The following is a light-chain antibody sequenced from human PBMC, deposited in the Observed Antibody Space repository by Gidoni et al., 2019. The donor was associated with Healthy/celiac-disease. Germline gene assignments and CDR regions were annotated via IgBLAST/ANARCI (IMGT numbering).Light chain of an antibody. J-gene: IGKJ2*01. V-gene: IGKV1-39*01. CDR3: QQSYSTLVYT. Sequence: IQMIPSPSSLSASVGDRVTITCRGSQSISSHLNWYQQKPGKAPKLLIYAASSLQSGGPSRFSGSGSGTDFTLTISSLQPEDFATYYCQQSYSTLVYTFGQGTKLEIK. CDR1: QSISSH. CDR2: AAS.